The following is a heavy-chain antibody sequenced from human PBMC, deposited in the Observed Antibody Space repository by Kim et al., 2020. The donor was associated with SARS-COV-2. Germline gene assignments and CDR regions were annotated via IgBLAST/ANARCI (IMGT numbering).Heavy chain of an antibody. V-gene: IGHV2-70*11. CDR3: ARIRGIGTTRSQSFRYYMDV. D-gene: IGHD1-1*01. Sequence: SGPTLVNPTQTLTLTCTFSGLSLSTSGMCVTWIRQPPGKALEWLARIDWDDDKYYNTSLKTRLTISKDTSKNQVVLTMTNMDPVDTGTYYCARIRGIGTTRSQSFRYYMDVWGKGTTVTVSS. CDR1: GLSLSTSGMC. J-gene: IGHJ6*03. CDR2: IDWDDDK.